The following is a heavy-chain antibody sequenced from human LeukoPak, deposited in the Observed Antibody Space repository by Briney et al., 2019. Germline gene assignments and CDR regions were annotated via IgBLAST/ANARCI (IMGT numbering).Heavy chain of an antibody. Sequence: RASETLSLTCAVYGGSFSGYYWSWLRQPPGKGLEWIGEINHSGSTNYNPSLKSRVTISVDTSKNQFSLKLSSVTAADTAVYYCARGSVLLWFGDNYDAFDIWGQGTMVTVSS. V-gene: IGHV4-34*01. CDR1: GGSFSGYY. J-gene: IGHJ3*02. CDR3: ARGSVLLWFGDNYDAFDI. D-gene: IGHD3-10*01. CDR2: INHSGST.